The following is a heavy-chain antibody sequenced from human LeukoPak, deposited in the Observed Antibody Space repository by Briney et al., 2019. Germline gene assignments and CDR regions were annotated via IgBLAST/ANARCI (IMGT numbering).Heavy chain of an antibody. CDR1: GFTFSSYS. CDR2: ISSSSSYI. Sequence: PGGSLRLSCAASGFTFSSYSMTWVRQAPGKGLEWVSSISSSSSYIYYADSVKGRFTISRDNAKNSLYLQMNSLRAEDTAVYYCARDRYDYVWGSYRYFSPEIYYFDYWGQGTLVTVSS. J-gene: IGHJ4*02. D-gene: IGHD3-16*02. V-gene: IGHV3-21*01. CDR3: ARDRYDYVWGSYRYFSPEIYYFDY.